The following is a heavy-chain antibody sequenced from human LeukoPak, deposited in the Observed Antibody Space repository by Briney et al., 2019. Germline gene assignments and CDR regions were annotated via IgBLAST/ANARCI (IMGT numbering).Heavy chain of an antibody. CDR3: AKDRPNYYGSNGHYYRRDGDY. Sequence: PGGSLRLSCATSEFTFSAYAMSWVRQAPGKGRQWVSSITSSGYGTYYADSVKGRFTISRDNSENMLYLQMNSLRVEDTAVYFCAKDRPNYYGSNGHYYRRDGDYWGQGTLVTVSS. CDR1: EFTFSAYA. V-gene: IGHV3-23*01. CDR2: ITSSGYGT. D-gene: IGHD3-22*01. J-gene: IGHJ4*02.